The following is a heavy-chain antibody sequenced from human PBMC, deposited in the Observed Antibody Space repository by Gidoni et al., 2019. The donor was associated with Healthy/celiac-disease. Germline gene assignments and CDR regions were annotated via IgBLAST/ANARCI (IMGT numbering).Heavy chain of an antibody. CDR1: GGTFRSYP. J-gene: IGHJ3*02. CDR3: ASWTYYYGSGSYTDAFDI. Sequence: QVQLVQSGAEVKKPGSSVQVSCKASGGTFRSYPISWVRQAPGQGLEWMGRIIPILGRANYAQKFQGRVTITADKSTSTAYMELSSLRSEDTAVYYCASWTYYYGSGSYTDAFDIWGQGTMVTVSS. CDR2: IIPILGRA. V-gene: IGHV1-69*02. D-gene: IGHD3-10*01.